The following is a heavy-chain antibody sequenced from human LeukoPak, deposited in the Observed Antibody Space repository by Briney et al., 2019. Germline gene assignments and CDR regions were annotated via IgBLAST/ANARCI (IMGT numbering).Heavy chain of an antibody. V-gene: IGHV3-30*18. J-gene: IGHJ4*02. CDR2: ISYDGSNE. CDR3: AKGLGYCSSISCSFYFDY. Sequence: GGSLRLSCTASGFTFSNYGMHWVRQAPGKGLEWVAVISYDGSNEYYVDSVKGRFTISRDNSKNTLYLQMNSLRAEDTAVYYCAKGLGYCSSISCSFYFDYWGQGTLVTVSS. CDR1: GFTFSNYG. D-gene: IGHD2-2*01.